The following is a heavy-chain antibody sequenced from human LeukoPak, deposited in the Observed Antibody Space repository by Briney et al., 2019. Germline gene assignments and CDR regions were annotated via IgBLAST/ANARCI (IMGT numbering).Heavy chain of an antibody. D-gene: IGHD6-19*01. J-gene: IGHJ4*02. V-gene: IGHV4-38-2*02. CDR1: GYTISGDAI. CDR3: ARNNSNGFDF. Sequence: AGTLCLSCTASGYTISGDAIRGLLQPPPGKREEWIGTIFQSVSTYYNTSLKSRVTTSVDTSKNQFSLKLSSVTAADTAVYYCARNNSNGFDFWSQGTLVTVSS. CDR2: IFQSVST.